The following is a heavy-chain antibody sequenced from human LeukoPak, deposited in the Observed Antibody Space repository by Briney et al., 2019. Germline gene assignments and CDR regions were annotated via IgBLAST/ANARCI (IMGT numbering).Heavy chain of an antibody. V-gene: IGHV3-74*01. J-gene: IGHJ6*02. CDR3: VRDRFYGMDV. CDR1: GFTFSSSW. Sequence: GGSLRLSCAASGFTFSSSWMHWVRQAPGQGLVWVSRINNDGSTTNYVDSVKGRFTISRDNAKNTPYLQMNSLRAEDTAVFYCVRDRFYGMDVWGQGTTVTVSS. CDR2: INNDGSTT.